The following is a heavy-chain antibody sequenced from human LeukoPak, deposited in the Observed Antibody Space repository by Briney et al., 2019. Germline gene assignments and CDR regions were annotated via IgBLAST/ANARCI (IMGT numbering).Heavy chain of an antibody. CDR2: IGSGGST. D-gene: IGHD6-19*01. CDR1: GFTFSSYA. V-gene: IGHV3-23*01. CDR3: AKTTTGYSSGRFPGWPVDY. Sequence: GGSLRLSCAASGFTFSSYAMYWVRQAPGKGLEWVSGIGSGGSTHYADSVRGQFTISRDNSKNTVYLQMNSLRAEDTAVYYCAKTTTGYSSGRFPGWPVDYWGQGTLVTVSS. J-gene: IGHJ4*02.